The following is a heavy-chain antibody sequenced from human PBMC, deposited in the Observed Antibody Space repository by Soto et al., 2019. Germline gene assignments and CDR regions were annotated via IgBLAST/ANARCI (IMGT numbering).Heavy chain of an antibody. V-gene: IGHV3-30*18. J-gene: IGHJ6*02. Sequence: QVQLVESGGGVVQPGRSLRLSCAASGFTFSSYGMHWVRQAPGKGLEWVAVISYDGSNKYYADSVKGRFTISRDNSKNTRYLQMHTLRAEDTAVYYCAKDLYGDYLYDYYYYGMDVWGQGTTVTVSS. D-gene: IGHD4-17*01. CDR1: GFTFSSYG. CDR3: AKDLYGDYLYDYYYYGMDV. CDR2: ISYDGSNK.